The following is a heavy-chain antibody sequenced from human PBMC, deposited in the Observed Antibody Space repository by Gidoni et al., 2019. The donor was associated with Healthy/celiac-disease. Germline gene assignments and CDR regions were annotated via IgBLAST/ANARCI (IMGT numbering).Heavy chain of an antibody. CDR2: ICYDGSNK. D-gene: IGHD2-21*01. J-gene: IGHJ6*02. CDR3: ARDSVDCYNSRDGMDV. Sequence: QVQLVESGGGVVQPGRSLRLSCAASGFTFSGDGMHWVRQAPGKGAGWVSFICYDGSNKYYADSVKGRFTISIDNSKNTLYLQMNSLRAEDTAVYYCARDSVDCYNSRDGMDVWGQGTTVTVSS. CDR1: GFTFSGDG. V-gene: IGHV3-33*01.